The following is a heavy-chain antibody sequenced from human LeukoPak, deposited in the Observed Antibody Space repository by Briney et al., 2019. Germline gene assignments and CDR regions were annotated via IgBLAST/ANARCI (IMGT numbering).Heavy chain of an antibody. CDR2: IIPIFGTA. CDR1: GGTFSSYA. J-gene: IGHJ5*02. CDR3: ARDPGDYGDFNWFDP. D-gene: IGHD4-17*01. V-gene: IGHV1-69*06. Sequence: SVKVSCKASGGTFSSYAISWVRQAPGQGLEWMGGIIPIFGTANYAQKFQGRVTITADKSTSTAYMELSSLRSEDTAVYYCARDPGDYGDFNWFDPWGQGTLVTVSS.